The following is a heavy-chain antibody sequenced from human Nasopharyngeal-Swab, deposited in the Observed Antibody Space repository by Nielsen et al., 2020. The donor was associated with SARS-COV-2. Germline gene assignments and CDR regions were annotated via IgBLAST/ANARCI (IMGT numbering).Heavy chain of an antibody. CDR3: ARRGYSYGSFDP. J-gene: IGHJ5*02. CDR1: GDSISSNSYY. Sequence: SETLSLTCTVAGDSISSNSYYWGWIRQPPGKGLEWIGSLYYSGSSYYNPSLKSRVTVSVDTSKNHFSLKLTSVTAADTAVYYCARRGYSYGSFDPWGQGTLVTVSS. V-gene: IGHV4-39*02. D-gene: IGHD5-18*01. CDR2: LYYSGSS.